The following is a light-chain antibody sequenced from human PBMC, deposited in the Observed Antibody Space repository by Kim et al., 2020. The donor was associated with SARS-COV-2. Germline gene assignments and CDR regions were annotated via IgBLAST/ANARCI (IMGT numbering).Light chain of an antibody. CDR3: QQYGSSPMYT. CDR1: QSVSSSY. J-gene: IGKJ2*01. Sequence: EIVLTQSPDTLSLSPGERATLSCRASQSVSSSYLAWYQQKPGQAPRLLIYGASSRATGIPDRFSGSGSGTDFTLTISRLEPEDFAVYYCQQYGSSPMYTFGQGTKLEI. V-gene: IGKV3-20*01. CDR2: GAS.